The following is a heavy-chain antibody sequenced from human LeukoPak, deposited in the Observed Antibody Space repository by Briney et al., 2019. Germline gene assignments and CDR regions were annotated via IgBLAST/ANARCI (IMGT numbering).Heavy chain of an antibody. CDR3: AKDIARLRFLEWLLPLAAFDI. CDR2: INTDGSST. CDR1: GFTFSSYW. J-gene: IGHJ3*02. V-gene: IGHV3-74*01. D-gene: IGHD3-3*01. Sequence: GGSLRLSCAASGFTFSSYWMHWVRQAPGKGLVWVSRINTDGSSTSYADSVKGRFTISRDNAKNTLYLQMNSLRAEDTAVYYCAKDIARLRFLEWLLPLAAFDIWGQGTMVTVSS.